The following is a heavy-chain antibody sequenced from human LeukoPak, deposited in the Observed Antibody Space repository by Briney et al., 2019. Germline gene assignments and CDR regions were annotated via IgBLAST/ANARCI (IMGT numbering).Heavy chain of an antibody. CDR3: ARDRRYYYGSGSPWFDP. J-gene: IGHJ5*02. D-gene: IGHD3-10*01. Sequence: SGTLSLTCAVSGGSISSSNWWSWVRQPPGKGLEWIGEIYHSGSTNYNPSLKSRVTISVDKSKNQFSLKLSSVTAADTAVYYCARDRRYYYGSGSPWFDPWGQGTLVTVSS. CDR1: GGSISSSNW. CDR2: IYHSGST. V-gene: IGHV4-4*02.